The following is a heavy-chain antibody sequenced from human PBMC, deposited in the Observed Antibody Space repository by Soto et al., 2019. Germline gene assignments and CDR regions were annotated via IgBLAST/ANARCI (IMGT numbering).Heavy chain of an antibody. V-gene: IGHV3-30*18. J-gene: IGHJ4*02. Sequence: GGSLRLSCAASGFTFSSYGMHWVRQAPGKGLEWVAVISYDGSNKYYADSVKGRFTISRDNSKNTLYLQMNSLRAEDTAVYYCAKDRGYCSGGSCYSGGFFDYWGQGTLVTVSS. CDR1: GFTFSSYG. D-gene: IGHD2-15*01. CDR3: AKDRGYCSGGSCYSGGFFDY. CDR2: ISYDGSNK.